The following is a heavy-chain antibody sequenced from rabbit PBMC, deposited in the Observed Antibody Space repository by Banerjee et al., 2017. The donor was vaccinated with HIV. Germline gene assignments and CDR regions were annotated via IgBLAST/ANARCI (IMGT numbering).Heavy chain of an antibody. CDR2: INTSSGNT. V-gene: IGHV1S45*01. CDR3: ARSRGFAGYAYALDL. J-gene: IGHJ4*01. D-gene: IGHD6-1*01. CDR1: GFSFSNKYV. Sequence: QEQLEESGGDLVKPEGSLTLTCTASGFSFSNKYVMCWVRQAPGKGLEWIACINTSSGNTVYATWAKGRLTISRTSSTTVTLQMTSLTAADTATYFCARSRGFAGYAYALDLWGPGTLVTVS.